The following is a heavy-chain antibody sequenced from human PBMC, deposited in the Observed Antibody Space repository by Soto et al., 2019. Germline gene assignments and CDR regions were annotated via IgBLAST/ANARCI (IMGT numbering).Heavy chain of an antibody. D-gene: IGHD6-19*01. V-gene: IGHV3-11*01. Sequence: PGGSLRLSCAASGFTFSYYYMSWIRQAPGKGLEWVSYISSSGSTIYYADSVKGRFTISRDNAKNPLYLQMNSLRAEDTAVYYCARXNGAVAGTGYYYYGMDVWGQGTTVTVSS. J-gene: IGHJ6*02. CDR2: ISSSGSTI. CDR3: ARXNGAVAGTGYYYYGMDV. CDR1: GFTFSYYY.